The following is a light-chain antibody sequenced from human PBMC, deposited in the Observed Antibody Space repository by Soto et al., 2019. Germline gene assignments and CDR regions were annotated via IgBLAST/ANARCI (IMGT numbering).Light chain of an antibody. Sequence: ETVLTQSPGTLSLSPGERATLSCRASQSVSNIYVAWYQQKPGQAPRLLIYGASTRATGIPDRFSGSGSGTDFTLTIDRLEPEDFAVYYCQQSLNPKTFGQGTNVDIK. V-gene: IGKV3-20*01. CDR3: QQSLNPKT. J-gene: IGKJ1*01. CDR2: GAS. CDR1: QSVSNIY.